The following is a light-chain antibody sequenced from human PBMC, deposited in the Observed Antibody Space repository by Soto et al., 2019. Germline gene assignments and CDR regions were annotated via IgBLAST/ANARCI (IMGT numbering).Light chain of an antibody. CDR3: QSYDTSLSGSV. J-gene: IGLJ2*01. CDR2: GNN. Sequence: QPLLTQTPSVSGAPGQRVTISCTGSSSNIGAGYDVHWYQQLPGTAPKLLIYGNNNRPSGVPDRFSGSKSGTSASLAITGLQADDEADYYCQSYDTSLSGSVFGGGTKLTVL. CDR1: SSNIGAGYD. V-gene: IGLV1-40*01.